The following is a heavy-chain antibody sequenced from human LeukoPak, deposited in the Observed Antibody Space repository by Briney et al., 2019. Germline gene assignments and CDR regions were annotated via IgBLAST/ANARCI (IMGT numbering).Heavy chain of an antibody. D-gene: IGHD5-18*01. CDR1: GFTFSSYG. Sequence: GGSLRLSCAASGFTFSSYGMHWVRQAPGKGLEWVAFIRYDGSNKYYADSVKGRFTISRDNSKNTLYLQMNSLRAEDTAVYYCARDLLRGYSYGLVGYWGQGTLVTVSS. V-gene: IGHV3-30*02. J-gene: IGHJ4*02. CDR2: IRYDGSNK. CDR3: ARDLLRGYSYGLVGY.